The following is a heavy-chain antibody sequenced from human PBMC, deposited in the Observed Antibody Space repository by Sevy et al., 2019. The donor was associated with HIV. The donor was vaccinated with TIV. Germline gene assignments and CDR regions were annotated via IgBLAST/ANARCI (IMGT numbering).Heavy chain of an antibody. CDR3: AKDLQGESYYDYIWGSYRPLGMDV. Sequence: GGSLRLSCAASGFTFSSYGMHWVRQAPGKGLEWVAVISYDGSNKYYADSVKGQFTISRDNSKNTLYLQMNSLRAGDRAVYYCAKDLQGESYYDYIWGSYRPLGMDVWGQGTTVTVSS. J-gene: IGHJ6*02. D-gene: IGHD3-16*02. CDR1: GFTFSSYG. V-gene: IGHV3-30*18. CDR2: ISYDGSNK.